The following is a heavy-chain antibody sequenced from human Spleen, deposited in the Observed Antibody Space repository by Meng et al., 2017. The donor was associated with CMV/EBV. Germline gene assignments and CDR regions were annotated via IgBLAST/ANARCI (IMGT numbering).Heavy chain of an antibody. CDR2: VYYSGKT. J-gene: IGHJ5*02. CDR3: ARAFVWLSGGHWFDP. Sequence: GGSISSGGYYWSWIRQRPGQGLEWMGYVYYSGKTFCNPSLQSRLSISVDTFKNEFSLKLTSVTAADTAVYYCARAFVWLSGGHWFDPWGQGTLVTVSS. CDR1: GGSISSGGYY. V-gene: IGHV4-31*02. D-gene: IGHD5-12*01.